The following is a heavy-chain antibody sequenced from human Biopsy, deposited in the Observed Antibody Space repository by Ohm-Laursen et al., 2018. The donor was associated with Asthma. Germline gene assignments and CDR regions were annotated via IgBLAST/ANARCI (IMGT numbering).Heavy chain of an antibody. D-gene: IGHD5-12*01. V-gene: IGHV1-69*13. J-gene: IGHJ6*02. CDR1: GDSFSNYT. CDR2: LIPVLGTP. Sequence: SVKVSCKVSGDSFSNYTISWVRQAPGQGLEWMGGLIPVLGTPDHAQMFEGRVTITADESTSTAYMELSSLSSEDAAVYYCARGYSGSDRIVYYYSGLEVWGQGTTVTVSS. CDR3: ARGYSGSDRIVYYYSGLEV.